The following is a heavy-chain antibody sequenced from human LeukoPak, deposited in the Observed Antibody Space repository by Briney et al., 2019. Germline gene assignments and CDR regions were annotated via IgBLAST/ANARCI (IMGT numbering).Heavy chain of an antibody. Sequence: KPSETLSLTCTVSGGSISSYYWSWIRQPPGKGLEWIGYIYYSGSTNYNPSLKSRVTISVDTSKNQSSLKLSSVTAADTAVYYCARGSSSSLPDYWGQGTLVTVSS. V-gene: IGHV4-59*01. CDR2: IYYSGST. CDR3: ARGSSSSLPDY. J-gene: IGHJ4*02. D-gene: IGHD6-13*01. CDR1: GGSISSYY.